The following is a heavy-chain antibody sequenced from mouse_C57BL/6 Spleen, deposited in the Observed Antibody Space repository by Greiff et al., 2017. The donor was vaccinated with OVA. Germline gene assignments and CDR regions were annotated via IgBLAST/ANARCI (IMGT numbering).Heavy chain of an antibody. CDR1: GYTFTDYY. J-gene: IGHJ2*01. Sequence: VQGVESGAELVRPGASVKLSCKASGYTFTDYYINWVKQRPGQGLEWIARIYPGSGNTYYNEKFKGKATLTAEKSSSTAYMQLSSLTSEDSAVYFCARVVLRGGYFDYWGQGTTLTVSS. CDR3: ARVVLRGGYFDY. V-gene: IGHV1-76*01. CDR2: IYPGSGNT. D-gene: IGHD1-1*01.